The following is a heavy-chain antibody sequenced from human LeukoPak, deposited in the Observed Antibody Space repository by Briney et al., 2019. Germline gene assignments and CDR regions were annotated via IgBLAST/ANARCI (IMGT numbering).Heavy chain of an antibody. J-gene: IGHJ4*02. CDR3: ARHRDTAMVL. V-gene: IGHV4-39*01. CDR2: IYYSGST. D-gene: IGHD5-18*01. Sequence: SETLSLTCTVSGGSISSSSYYWGWIRQPPEKGLDWIGSIYYSGSTYYNPSLKSRVTISVDTSKNQFSLKLSSVTAEDTAVYCCARHRDTAMVLWGQGTLVTVSS. CDR1: GGSISSSSYY.